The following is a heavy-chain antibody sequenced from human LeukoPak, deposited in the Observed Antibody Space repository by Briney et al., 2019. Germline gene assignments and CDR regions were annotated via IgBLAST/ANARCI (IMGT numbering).Heavy chain of an antibody. Sequence: AASVKVSCKASGYTFTSYAMNWVRQAPGQGLEWMGWINTNTGNPTYAQGFTGRFVFSLDTSVSTAYLQISSLKAEDTAVYYCARDSYYGDRRGYKAGFDYWGQGTLVTVSS. D-gene: IGHD5-18*01. CDR1: GYTFTSYA. V-gene: IGHV7-4-1*02. CDR3: ARDSYYGDRRGYKAGFDY. J-gene: IGHJ4*02. CDR2: INTNTGNP.